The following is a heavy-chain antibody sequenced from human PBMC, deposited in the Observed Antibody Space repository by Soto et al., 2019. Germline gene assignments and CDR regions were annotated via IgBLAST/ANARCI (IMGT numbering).Heavy chain of an antibody. Sequence: PSETLSLTCTVSGGSISSSSYYWGWIRQPPGKGRECIGRIYYSGSTYSNPALKSRVPITVATSKNKYSLKLSSVTAADKAVYYCARHVDIIVVPAPGWFAPWGQGTLVTVSS. CDR1: GGSISSSSYY. D-gene: IGHD2-2*03. CDR3: ARHVDIIVVPAPGWFAP. V-gene: IGHV4-39*01. J-gene: IGHJ5*02. CDR2: IYYSGST.